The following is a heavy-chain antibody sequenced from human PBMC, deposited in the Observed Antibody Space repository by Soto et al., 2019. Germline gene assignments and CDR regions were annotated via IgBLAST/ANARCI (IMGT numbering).Heavy chain of an antibody. CDR3: AKNWDTTFSSSSH. J-gene: IGHJ4*02. CDR2: ISGSGGST. Sequence: EVQLLESGGGLVQPGGSLRLSCAASGFPFSTYAMTWVRQAPGKGLEWVSAISGSGGSTYYAHSVKGRFTISRHKSKSTLFSQMNSLRAEDTAVYYCAKNWDTTFSSSSHWGQGALVTVSS. CDR1: GFPFSTYA. V-gene: IGHV3-23*01. D-gene: IGHD6-6*01.